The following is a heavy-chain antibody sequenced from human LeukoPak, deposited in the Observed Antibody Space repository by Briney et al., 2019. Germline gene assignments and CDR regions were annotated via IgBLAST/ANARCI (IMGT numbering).Heavy chain of an antibody. D-gene: IGHD3-16*01. J-gene: IGHJ3*02. CDR2: ISSSGSTI. CDR1: GFTFSSYE. CDR3: ASRTLSIWADAFDI. Sequence: PGGSLRLSCAASGFTFSSYEMNWVRQAPGKGLEWVSYISSSGSTIYYADSVKGRFTISRDNAKNSLYLQMNSLRAEDTAVYYCASRTLSIWADAFDIWGQGTMVTVSS. V-gene: IGHV3-48*03.